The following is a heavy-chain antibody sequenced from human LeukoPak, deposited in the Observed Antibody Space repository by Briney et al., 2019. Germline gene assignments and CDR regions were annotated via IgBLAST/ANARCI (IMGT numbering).Heavy chain of an antibody. CDR1: GFTFSSYW. Sequence: GGSLRLSCAASGFTFSSYWMSWVRQAPGKGLEWVANIKQDGSEKYYVDSVKGRFTISGDNAKNSLYLQMNSLRAEDTAVYYCAREEQQLVRYYFDYWGQGTLVTVSS. V-gene: IGHV3-7*03. CDR3: AREEQQLVRYYFDY. D-gene: IGHD6-13*01. J-gene: IGHJ4*02. CDR2: IKQDGSEK.